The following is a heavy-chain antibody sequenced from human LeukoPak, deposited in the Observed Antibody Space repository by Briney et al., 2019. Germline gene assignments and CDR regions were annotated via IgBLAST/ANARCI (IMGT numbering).Heavy chain of an antibody. CDR1: GFTFSSYA. D-gene: IGHD2-2*01. V-gene: IGHV3-23*01. CDR2: ISCSGGST. J-gene: IGHJ6*02. Sequence: GGSLRLSCAASGFTFSSYAMSWVRQAPGKGLEWVSAISCSGGSTYYADSVKGRFTISRDNSKNTLYLQMNSLRAEDTAVYYCAKVDCSSTSCYEGGDYYYYYGMDVWGQGTTVTVSS. CDR3: AKVDCSSTSCYEGGDYYYYYGMDV.